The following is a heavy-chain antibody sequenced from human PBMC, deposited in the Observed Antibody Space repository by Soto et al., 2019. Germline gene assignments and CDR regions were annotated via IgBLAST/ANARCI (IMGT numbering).Heavy chain of an antibody. D-gene: IGHD2-15*01. CDR3: ARERYCRGGSCYSRGMDV. V-gene: IGHV3-66*01. CDR1: GFTVSSNY. CDR2: IYSGGST. Sequence: PGGSLRLSCAASGFTVSSNYMSWGRQAPGKGLEWVSVIYSGGSTYYADSVKGRFTISRDNSKNTLYLQMNSLRAEDTAVYYCARERYCRGGSCYSRGMDVWGQGTTVTVSS. J-gene: IGHJ6*02.